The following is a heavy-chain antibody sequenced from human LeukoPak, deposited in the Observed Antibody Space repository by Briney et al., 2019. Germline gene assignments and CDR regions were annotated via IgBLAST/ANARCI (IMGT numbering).Heavy chain of an antibody. CDR1: GFTFSHYG. CDR3: ASGWGRRPPDFDY. CDR2: ICYDGSNK. D-gene: IGHD1-26*01. V-gene: IGHV3-33*01. Sequence: PGRSLSLSCAASGFTFSHYGMHWVRQVPGKGLDWVAVICYDGSNKYYADSVKGRLTLSRDDSKNTLYLQTNSLRAEDTAVFYCASGWGRRPPDFDYWGQGTLVTVSS. J-gene: IGHJ4*02.